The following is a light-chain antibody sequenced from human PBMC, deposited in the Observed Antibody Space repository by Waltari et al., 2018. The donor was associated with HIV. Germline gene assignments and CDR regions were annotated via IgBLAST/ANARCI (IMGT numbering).Light chain of an antibody. CDR2: EVT. V-gene: IGLV2-14*01. CDR1: SSDVGGCNY. J-gene: IGLJ2*01. Sequence: QSALTQPASVSGSPGQSIAISCTGTSSDVGGCNYVSWYHQHPGKAPQLIIYEVTSRPSGVSHRFSGSKSGNTASLTISGLQAEDETDYYCASYVTGGTVIFGGGTKLTVV. CDR3: ASYVTGGTVI.